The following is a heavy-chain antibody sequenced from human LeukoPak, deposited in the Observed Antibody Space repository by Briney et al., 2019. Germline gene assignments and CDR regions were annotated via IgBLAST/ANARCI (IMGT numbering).Heavy chain of an antibody. CDR1: GGSFSGYY. Sequence: NPSETLSLTCAVYGGSFSGYYWSWIRQPPGKGLEWIGEINHSGSTNYNPSLKGRVTISVDTSKNQFSLKLSSVTAADTAVYYCARGRMELLWFGEMHNWFDPWGQGTLVTVSS. CDR2: INHSGST. V-gene: IGHV4-34*01. CDR3: ARGRMELLWFGEMHNWFDP. J-gene: IGHJ5*02. D-gene: IGHD3-10*01.